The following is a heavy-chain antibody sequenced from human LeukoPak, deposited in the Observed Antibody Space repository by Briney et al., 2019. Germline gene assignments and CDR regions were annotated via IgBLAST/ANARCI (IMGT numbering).Heavy chain of an antibody. J-gene: IGHJ4*02. CDR1: GFTFSSYG. V-gene: IGHV3-33*01. D-gene: IGHD2-15*01. CDR3: ARALRSGGSSPLIRPPAH. Sequence: PGGALRLSCAASGFTFSSYGMHWVRQAPGKGLEWVAVIWYEGSNKSYADSVKRRFTISRDKSKTTMSLQMNSLRAEDTAVYYCARALRSGGSSPLIRPPAHWGQGTLVTVSS. CDR2: IWYEGSNK.